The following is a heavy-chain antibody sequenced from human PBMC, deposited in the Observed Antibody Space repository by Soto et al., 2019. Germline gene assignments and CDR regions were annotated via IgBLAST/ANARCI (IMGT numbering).Heavy chain of an antibody. Sequence: EVQLVESGGGLVQPGGSLRLSCAASGFTFSSYWMHWVRQAPGKGLVWVSRINSDGSSTSYADSVKGRFTISRDNAKNTLYLQMNSLGAEDTAVYYCASGGRLIWYFDLWGRGTLVTVSS. J-gene: IGHJ2*01. CDR3: ASGGRLIWYFDL. D-gene: IGHD2-15*01. CDR1: GFTFSSYW. V-gene: IGHV3-74*01. CDR2: INSDGSST.